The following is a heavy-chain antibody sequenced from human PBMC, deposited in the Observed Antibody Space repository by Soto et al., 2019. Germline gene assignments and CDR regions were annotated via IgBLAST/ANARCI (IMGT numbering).Heavy chain of an antibody. CDR1: GFTVSSNY. V-gene: IGHV3-53*01. CDR3: ARDRWSSSTGYSSS. Sequence: GGSLRLSCAASGFTVSSNYMSWVRQAPGKGLEWVSVIYSGGSTYYADSVKGRFTISRDNSKNTLYLQMNSLRAEDTAVYYCARDRWSSSTGYSSSWGQGTLVTVSS. D-gene: IGHD6-13*01. CDR2: IYSGGST. J-gene: IGHJ4*02.